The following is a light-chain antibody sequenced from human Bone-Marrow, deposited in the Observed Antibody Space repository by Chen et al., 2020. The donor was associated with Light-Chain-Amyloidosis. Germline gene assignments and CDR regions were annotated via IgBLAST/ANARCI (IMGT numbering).Light chain of an antibody. Sequence: DIVMTQSPDSLAVSLGERATINCKSSQSVLYSSNNKNYLAWFQQKPGQPPKLLISWASTRESGVPYRFSGSASGTAFTLTISSLQAEDVAVYYCQQYLSAPYTFGQGTKLEIK. CDR3: QQYLSAPYT. CDR2: WAS. CDR1: QSVLYSSNNKNY. V-gene: IGKV4-1*01. J-gene: IGKJ2*01.